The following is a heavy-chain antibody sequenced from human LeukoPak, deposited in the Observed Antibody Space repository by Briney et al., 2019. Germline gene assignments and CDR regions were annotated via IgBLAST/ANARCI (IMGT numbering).Heavy chain of an antibody. CDR1: GFTFSSFA. CDR3: AKGYSSAWLFYY. CDR2: ITGSGGST. J-gene: IGHJ4*02. V-gene: IGHV3-23*01. Sequence: GGSLILSCAASGFTFSSFAMSWVRQAPGKGLEWVSTITGSGGSTYYAHSVKGRFTISRDNSKNTLYLQMNSLRAEDTAVYYCAKGYSSAWLFYYWGQGTLVTVSS. D-gene: IGHD6-13*01.